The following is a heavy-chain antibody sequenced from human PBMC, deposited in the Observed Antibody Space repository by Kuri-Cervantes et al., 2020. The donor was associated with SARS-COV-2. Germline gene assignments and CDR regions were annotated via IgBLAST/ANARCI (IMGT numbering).Heavy chain of an antibody. D-gene: IGHD2-21*01. CDR2: IYYSGST. V-gene: IGHV4-59*01. CDR1: GGSISSYY. CDR3: ARGFCGGDCYSYYYYYYMDV. J-gene: IGHJ6*03. Sequence: CTVSGGSISSYYWSWIRQPPGKGLEWIGYIYYSGSTNYNPSLKSRVTISVDTSKNQFSLKLSSVTAADTAVYYCARGFCGGDCYSYYYYYYMDVWGKGTTVTVSS.